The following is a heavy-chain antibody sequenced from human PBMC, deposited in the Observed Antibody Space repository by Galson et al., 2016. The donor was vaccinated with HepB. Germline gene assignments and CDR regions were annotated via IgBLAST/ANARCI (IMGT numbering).Heavy chain of an antibody. Sequence: SVKVSCKASGYTFTSYAISWVRQAPAQALEYLGWIDTPNGNTNYPQKFQDRVTLTTDTSTSTTYMELRSLISDDTAVYYCARHYSSTWPAGLIFDSWGPGTRVTVSS. CDR2: IDTPNGNT. J-gene: IGHJ4*02. V-gene: IGHV1-18*01. CDR1: GYTFTSYA. CDR3: ARHYSSTWPAGLIFDS. D-gene: IGHD6-6*01.